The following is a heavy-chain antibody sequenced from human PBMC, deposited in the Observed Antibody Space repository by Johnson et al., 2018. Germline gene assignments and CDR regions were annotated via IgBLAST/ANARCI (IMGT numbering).Heavy chain of an antibody. CDR2: IIPIFGTA. V-gene: IGHV1-69*01. CDR3: ARRGRYYYMDF. Sequence: QVQLVESGAAVTKPGSSVKVSCKASGGTFSSYAISWVRQAPGPGLAWMGGIIPIFGTANNAQKFQGRVTITADESTSTAYMELSSLRSEDTAVYYCARRGRYYYMDFWGKGTTVTVSS. J-gene: IGHJ6*03. CDR1: GGTFSSYA. D-gene: IGHD3-16*01.